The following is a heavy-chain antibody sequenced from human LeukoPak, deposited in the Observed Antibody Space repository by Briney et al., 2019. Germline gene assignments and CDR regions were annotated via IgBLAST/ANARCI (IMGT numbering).Heavy chain of an antibody. CDR1: GFTVSSNY. Sequence: GGSLRLSCAASGFTVSSNYISWVRQAPGKGLEWVSAISGSGGSTYYADSVKGRFTISRDNSKNTLYLQMNSLRAEDTAVYYCASEGTTGTTWGPDYWGQGTLVTVSS. CDR2: ISGSGGST. V-gene: IGHV3-23*01. D-gene: IGHD1-1*01. J-gene: IGHJ4*02. CDR3: ASEGTTGTTWGPDY.